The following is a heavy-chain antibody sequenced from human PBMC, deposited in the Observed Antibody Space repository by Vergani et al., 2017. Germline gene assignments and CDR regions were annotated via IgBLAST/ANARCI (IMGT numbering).Heavy chain of an antibody. CDR1: GFTFSSYG. CDR2: IWYDGSNK. V-gene: IGHV3-33*01. J-gene: IGHJ4*02. CDR3: ARLFEATLGYCTNGVCYPDDY. Sequence: QVQLVESGGGVVQPGRSLRLSCAASGFTFSSYGMHWVRQAPGKGLEWVAVIWYDGSNKYYADSVKGRFTISRDNSKNTLYLQMNSLRAEDTAVYYCARLFEATLGYCTNGVCYPDDYWGQGTLVTVSS. D-gene: IGHD2-8*01.